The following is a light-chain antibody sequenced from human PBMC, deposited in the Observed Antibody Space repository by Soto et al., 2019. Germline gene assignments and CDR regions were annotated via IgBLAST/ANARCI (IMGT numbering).Light chain of an antibody. CDR2: GAS. V-gene: IGKV3-15*01. CDR1: QSVSSN. Sequence: EILMTQSPATLSVSPGERATLSCRASQSVSSNLAWYQQKPGQAPRLLIYGASTRATGIPARFSGSGSGTEFTLTISSLQSADFAVYYCQKYNNWPLTFGPEPKVDIK. CDR3: QKYNNWPLT. J-gene: IGKJ3*01.